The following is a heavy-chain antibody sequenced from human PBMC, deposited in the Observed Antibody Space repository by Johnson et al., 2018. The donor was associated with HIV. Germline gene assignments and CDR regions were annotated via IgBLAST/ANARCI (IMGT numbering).Heavy chain of an antibody. D-gene: IGHD1-7*01. V-gene: IGHV3-33*01. J-gene: IGHJ3*02. Sequence: QVQLVESGGGVVQPGGSLRLSCAASGFTFSSYGMHWVRQAPGKGLEWVAVIWYDGSNEHYADSVKGRFTISRDNAKNSLYLQMNSLRAEDTAVYYCARVLGGGITGTTGDAFDIWGQGTMVTVSS. CDR3: ARVLGGGITGTTGDAFDI. CDR1: GFTFSSYG. CDR2: IWYDGSNE.